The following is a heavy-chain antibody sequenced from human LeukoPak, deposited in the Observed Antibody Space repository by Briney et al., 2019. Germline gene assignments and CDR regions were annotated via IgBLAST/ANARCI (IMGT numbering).Heavy chain of an antibody. D-gene: IGHD5-18*01. CDR3: ARIQTGLNVDTAPGHYYMDV. CDR2: IYTSGST. V-gene: IGHV4-4*07. CDR1: GGSISSYY. J-gene: IGHJ6*03. Sequence: PSETLSLTCTVSGGSISSYYWSWIRQPAGKGLEWIGRIYTSGSTNYNPSLKSRVTISVDTSKNQSSLKLSSVTAADTAVYYCARIQTGLNVDTAPGHYYMDVWGKGTTVTISS.